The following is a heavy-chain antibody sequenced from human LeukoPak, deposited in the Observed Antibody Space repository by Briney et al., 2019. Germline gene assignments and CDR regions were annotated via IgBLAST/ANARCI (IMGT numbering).Heavy chain of an antibody. CDR1: GGPISSISNY. Sequence: SETLSLTCTVSGGPISSISNYWGWIRQPPGKGLEYIGSVSYSGSTYYNPSLKSRVTMSADTSKNQFSLKLSSVTAADTAVYYCARLTPYSGSPLDDYWGQGTLVTVSS. CDR2: VSYSGST. J-gene: IGHJ4*02. D-gene: IGHD1-26*01. V-gene: IGHV4-39*01. CDR3: ARLTPYSGSPLDDY.